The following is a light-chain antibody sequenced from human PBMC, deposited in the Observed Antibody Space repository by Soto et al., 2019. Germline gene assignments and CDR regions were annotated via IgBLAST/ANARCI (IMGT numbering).Light chain of an antibody. CDR2: KAS. Sequence: DIQMTQSPSTLSASVGDRVTITCRASQSISSWLAWYQQKPGTAPKLLIYKASSLASGVPSRFSGSGSGAEFTLTISSLRPDDFTTYYCQQYNSYWTFGQGTKVEIK. V-gene: IGKV1-5*03. CDR1: QSISSW. CDR3: QQYNSYWT. J-gene: IGKJ1*01.